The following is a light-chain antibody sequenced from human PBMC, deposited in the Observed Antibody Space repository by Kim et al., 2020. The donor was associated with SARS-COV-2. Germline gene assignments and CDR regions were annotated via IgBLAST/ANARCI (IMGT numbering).Light chain of an antibody. V-gene: IGKV3-20*01. CDR1: QSVSTAY. Sequence: PGERATLSCRASQSVSTAYLVWYQQKVGQAPRLLLYATSSRATGVPDRFSGSGSETEFSLTISGLEPEDFAVYYCQQCQTTPLTFGGGTKVDIK. CDR2: ATS. CDR3: QQCQTTPLT. J-gene: IGKJ4*01.